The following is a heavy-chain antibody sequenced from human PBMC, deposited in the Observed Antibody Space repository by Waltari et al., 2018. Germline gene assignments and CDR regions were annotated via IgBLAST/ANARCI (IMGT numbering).Heavy chain of an antibody. V-gene: IGHV3-23*01. CDR3: AKDNDSSGYYYYYYGMDV. CDR1: GFTFSSYA. D-gene: IGHD6-25*01. Sequence: EVQLLESGGGLVQPGGSLRLSCAASGFTFSSYAMSWVGQAPGKGLEWVSAISGSGGSTYYADSVKGRFTISRDNSKNTLYLQMNSLRAEDTAVYYCAKDNDSSGYYYYYYGMDVWGQGTTVTVSS. J-gene: IGHJ6*02. CDR2: ISGSGGST.